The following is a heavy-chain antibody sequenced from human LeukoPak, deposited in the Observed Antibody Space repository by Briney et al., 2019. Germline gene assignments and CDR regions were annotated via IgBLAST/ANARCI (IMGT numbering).Heavy chain of an antibody. CDR3: TQGTEYYYGSGSHY. CDR1: GFTFSNAG. Sequence: GGSLRLSCAASGFTFSNAGMSWVRQAPGKGLEWVGRIKSKTDSGSTDYAAPVKGRFTISRDDSKNTLYMQMNSVKTEDTAVYYCTQGTEYYYGSGSHYWGQGTLVTVSS. D-gene: IGHD3-10*01. J-gene: IGHJ4*02. V-gene: IGHV3-15*01. CDR2: IKSKTDSGST.